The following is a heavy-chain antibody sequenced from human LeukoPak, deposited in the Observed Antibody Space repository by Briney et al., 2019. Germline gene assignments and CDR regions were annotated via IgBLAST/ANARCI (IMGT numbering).Heavy chain of an antibody. CDR2: ISGSGGST. CDR1: GFTFSSYA. J-gene: IGHJ3*02. Sequence: PGGSLRLSCAASGFTFSSYAMSWVRQAPGKGLEWVSAISGSGGSTYYADSVKGRFTMSRDNSRNTLYLQMTSLIPEDTAVYFCARDPAEIVVVGAASGDAFDIRGRGTMVTVSS. V-gene: IGHV3-23*01. D-gene: IGHD2-15*01. CDR3: ARDPAEIVVVGAASGDAFDI.